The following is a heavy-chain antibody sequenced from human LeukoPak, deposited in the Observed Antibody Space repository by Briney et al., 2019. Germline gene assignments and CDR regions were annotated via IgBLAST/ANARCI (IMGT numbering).Heavy chain of an antibody. D-gene: IGHD5-18*01. CDR1: GGSFSCYY. V-gene: IGHV4-30-4*08. J-gene: IGHJ4*02. CDR3: ARAAEDTAMVLDY. CDR2: IYYSGST. Sequence: SETLSLTCAGYGGSFSCYYWTWIRHSPGKGLEWIGYIYYSGSTYYNPSLKSRVTISVDTSKNQFSLKLSSVTAADTAVYYCARAAEDTAMVLDYWGQGTLVAASS.